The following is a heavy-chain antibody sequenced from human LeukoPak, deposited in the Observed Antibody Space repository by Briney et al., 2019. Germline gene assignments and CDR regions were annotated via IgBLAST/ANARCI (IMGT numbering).Heavy chain of an antibody. CDR3: ARGWGPFTFDI. Sequence: GGSLRLSCAASGFTVSTNYMTWVRQAPGKGLEWVSVIYSGGSTYYSDYVKGRFTISRDNSKNTLYLQMNSLRAEDTAVYYCARGWGPFTFDIWGQGTMVTVSS. J-gene: IGHJ3*02. CDR1: GFTVSTNY. V-gene: IGHV3-53*01. D-gene: IGHD3-16*01. CDR2: IYSGGST.